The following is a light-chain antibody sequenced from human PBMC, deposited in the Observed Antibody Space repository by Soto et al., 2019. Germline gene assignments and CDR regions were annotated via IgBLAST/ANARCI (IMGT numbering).Light chain of an antibody. Sequence: DIQLTQSPSFLSASVGDRVTITCRASQGISSYLAWYQQKPGKAPKLLIYAASTLKSGVPSRFSGSGSGTEFTLTISSLQPEDFETYYYQQRTSYPPFGPGTKVDI. CDR1: QGISSY. CDR3: QQRTSYPP. V-gene: IGKV1-9*01. J-gene: IGKJ3*01. CDR2: AAS.